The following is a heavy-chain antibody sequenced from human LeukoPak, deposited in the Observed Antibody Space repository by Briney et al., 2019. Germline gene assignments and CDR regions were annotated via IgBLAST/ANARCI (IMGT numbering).Heavy chain of an antibody. CDR2: IFYRGST. Sequence: EPSETLSLTCSVSGGSISSNSYYWFWIRQPPGKGLEWIGSIFYRGSTYYNPSLNSRVTISVDTSKNQFSLKLSSVTAADTAVYYCARATGGNSFGPHFDYWGQGTLVTVSS. V-gene: IGHV4-39*07. D-gene: IGHD5-18*01. CDR3: ARATGGNSFGPHFDY. J-gene: IGHJ4*02. CDR1: GGSISSNSYY.